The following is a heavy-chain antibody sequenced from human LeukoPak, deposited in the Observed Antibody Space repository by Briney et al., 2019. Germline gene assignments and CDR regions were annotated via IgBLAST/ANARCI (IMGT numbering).Heavy chain of an antibody. CDR2: IKQDGGEK. CDR3: ARDLLRGYKAFDY. D-gene: IGHD5-18*01. J-gene: IGHJ4*02. Sequence: GGSLRLSCAASGFTFSNYWMNWVRQAPGKGLEWVANIKQDGGEKSYVDSVKGRFTISRDNAKNSLHLQMNSLRAEDTAVYYCARDLLRGYKAFDYWGQGTLVTVSS. CDR1: GFTFSNYW. V-gene: IGHV3-7*01.